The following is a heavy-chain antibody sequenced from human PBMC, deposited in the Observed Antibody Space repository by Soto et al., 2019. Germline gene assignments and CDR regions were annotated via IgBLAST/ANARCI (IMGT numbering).Heavy chain of an antibody. V-gene: IGHV3-21*01. CDR2: ISSNSAYI. CDR3: TRDASRDSSARGWFDP. Sequence: SLRLSCAASGFTFRSFTMNWVRQAPGKGLEWVSTISSNSAYIYYTDALRGRFTISRDNAKNSLHLQMNSLRAEDTAAYYCTRDASRDSSARGWFDPWGPGTLVTVSS. CDR1: GFTFRSFT. J-gene: IGHJ5*02. D-gene: IGHD6-13*01.